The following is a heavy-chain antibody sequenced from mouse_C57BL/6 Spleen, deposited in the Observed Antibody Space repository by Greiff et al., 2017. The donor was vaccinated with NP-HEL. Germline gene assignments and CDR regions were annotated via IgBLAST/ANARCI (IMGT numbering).Heavy chain of an antibody. D-gene: IGHD4-1*02. Sequence: VMLVESGPGLVQPSQSLSITCTVSGFSLTSYGVHWVRQSPGKGLEWLGVIWSGGSTDYNAAFISRLSISKDNSKSQVFFKMNSLQADDTAIYYCARIPNWDGYFDYWGQGTTLTVSS. CDR1: GFSLTSYG. V-gene: IGHV2-2*01. CDR2: IWSGGST. J-gene: IGHJ2*01. CDR3: ARIPNWDGYFDY.